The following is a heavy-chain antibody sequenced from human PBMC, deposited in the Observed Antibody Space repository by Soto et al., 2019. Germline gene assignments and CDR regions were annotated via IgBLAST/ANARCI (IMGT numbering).Heavy chain of an antibody. D-gene: IGHD2-15*01. CDR2: IDPTGGSP. CDR3: ARHPATGYCYGNVFGSRTYGLDV. J-gene: IGHJ6*02. Sequence: QAQLVQSGAEVKKPGASVKVSCKASGYTFSRYYMHWVRHATGQVLQWMGLIDPTGGSPSYAQKCQGRVTRTRAPSTSTIFRDLSSLRFDNTAVYYCARHPATGYCYGNVFGSRTYGLDVWGQGTTVTVSS. CDR1: GYTFSRYY. V-gene: IGHV1-46*01.